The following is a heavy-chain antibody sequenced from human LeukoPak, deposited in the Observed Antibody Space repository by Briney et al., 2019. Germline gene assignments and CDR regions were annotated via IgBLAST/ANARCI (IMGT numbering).Heavy chain of an antibody. J-gene: IGHJ4*02. Sequence: PGGSLRLSCAASGFTFSSYAMHWARQAPGKGLEWVAVISYDGSNKYYADSVKGRFTLSRDNAKKSLHLQMNSLRAEDTAVYYCARAPHPYCSGGNCIYFDYWGQGTLVTVSS. D-gene: IGHD2-15*01. CDR1: GFTFSSYA. CDR3: ARAPHPYCSGGNCIYFDY. V-gene: IGHV3-30*04. CDR2: ISYDGSNK.